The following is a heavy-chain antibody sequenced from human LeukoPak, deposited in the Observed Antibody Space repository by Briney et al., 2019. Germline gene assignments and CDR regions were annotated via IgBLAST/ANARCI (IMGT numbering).Heavy chain of an antibody. CDR3: ATEFTPTSY. D-gene: IGHD2-2*01. J-gene: IGHJ4*02. CDR1: GFVFSSYG. CDR2: ISSDGGST. Sequence: GGSLRLSCAASGFVFSSYGMHWVRQAPGKGLEYVSAISSDGGSTYYANSVKGRFTISRDNSKNTLYLRMGSLRTEDTAVYYCATEFTPTSYWGQGTLVTVSS. V-gene: IGHV3-64*01.